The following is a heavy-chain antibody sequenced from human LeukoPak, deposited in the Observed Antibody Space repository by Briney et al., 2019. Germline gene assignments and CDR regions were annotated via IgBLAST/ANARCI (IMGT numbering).Heavy chain of an antibody. CDR3: ATTYLYLTGYYPDY. J-gene: IGHJ4*02. CDR1: GFTFSSYG. D-gene: IGHD3-9*01. V-gene: IGHV3-33*01. CDR2: IWYDGSNK. Sequence: GRSLRLSCAASGFTFSSYGMHWVRQAPGKGLEWVAVIWYDGSNKYYADSVKGRFTISRDNSKNTLYLQMNGLRAEDTAVYYCATTYLYLTGYYPDYWGQGTLVTVSS.